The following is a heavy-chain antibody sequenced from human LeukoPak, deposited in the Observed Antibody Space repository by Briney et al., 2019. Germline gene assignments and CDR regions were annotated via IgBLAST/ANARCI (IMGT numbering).Heavy chain of an antibody. CDR1: GYTFTSTW. V-gene: IGHV5-51*01. Sequence: GESLKISCKGSGYTFTSTWIGWVRQMPAKGLEWMGTIYPIDSDTRYGPSFQGQVTISADKSISTAYLQWSSLQASDTAMYYCVTANSAHWYFDYWGQGTLVTVSS. CDR3: VTANSAHWYFDY. D-gene: IGHD1-26*01. J-gene: IGHJ4*02. CDR2: IYPIDSDT.